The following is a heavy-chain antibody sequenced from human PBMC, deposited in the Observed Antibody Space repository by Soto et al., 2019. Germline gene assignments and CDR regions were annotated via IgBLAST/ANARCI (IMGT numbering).Heavy chain of an antibody. D-gene: IGHD1-26*01. Sequence: QVQLVQPGAEVKKPGASVKVSCRASGYTFTSYVISWARQAPGQGLEWIGWISANNGKTNYAQRLQGRVTMTTDTSTSTAYMELRSLRSDDTAVYYCARVWPLHSGSYSRGFDYWGQGTLVTVSS. CDR3: ARVWPLHSGSYSRGFDY. J-gene: IGHJ4*02. CDR2: ISANNGKT. CDR1: GYTFTSYV. V-gene: IGHV1-18*01.